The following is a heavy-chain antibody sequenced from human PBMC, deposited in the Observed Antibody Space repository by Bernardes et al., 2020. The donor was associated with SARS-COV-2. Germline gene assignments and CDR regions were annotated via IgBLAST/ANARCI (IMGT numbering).Heavy chain of an antibody. CDR1: SGSFSGYY. D-gene: IGHD3-22*01. Sequence: SETLSLTCAVYSGSFSGYYWSWIRQSPGKGLEWIGEMNDSGSINYNPALKSRVTISVDRAKNQFSLKLNSVTAADTAVYYCARGARISMIVVVMPQAAFFIWGQGTKITVSS. CDR2: MNDSGSI. CDR3: ARGARISMIVVVMPQAAFFI. V-gene: IGHV4-34*01. J-gene: IGHJ3*02.